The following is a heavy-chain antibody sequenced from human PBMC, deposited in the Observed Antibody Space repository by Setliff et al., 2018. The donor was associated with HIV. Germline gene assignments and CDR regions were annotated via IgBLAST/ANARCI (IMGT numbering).Heavy chain of an antibody. D-gene: IGHD6-19*01. Sequence: LSLTCAVYGGSFSGYSWTWIRQPPGKGLEWIGEIDQSGSTNYNPSLKSRVTTSVDTSKNQFSLRLSSVTAADTAVYYCAREGASSGHAGCFDSWGRGALVTVSS. CDR3: AREGASSGHAGCFDS. V-gene: IGHV4-34*01. CDR1: GGSFSGYS. CDR2: IDQSGST. J-gene: IGHJ4*02.